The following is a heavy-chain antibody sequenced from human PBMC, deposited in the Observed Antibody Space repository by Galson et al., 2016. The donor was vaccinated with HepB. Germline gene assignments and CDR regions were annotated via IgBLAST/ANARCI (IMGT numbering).Heavy chain of an antibody. Sequence: ETLSLTCAVYGASISDSNWWTWVRQVPGKGLEWIGEIYHTGTSNNNPFLSSRFTLSVDKSRNLISLNVTSVTAADTAVYYCARAAIIPGARMVFDPWGQGTLVTVSS. D-gene: IGHD2-2*01. CDR1: GASISDSNW. CDR3: ARAAIIPGARMVFDP. J-gene: IGHJ5*02. CDR2: IYHTGTS. V-gene: IGHV4-4*02.